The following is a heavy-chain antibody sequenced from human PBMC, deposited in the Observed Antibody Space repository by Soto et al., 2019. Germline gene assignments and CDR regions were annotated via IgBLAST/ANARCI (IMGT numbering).Heavy chain of an antibody. CDR2: IYSGGYT. D-gene: IGHD3-10*01. Sequence: EVQLVESGGGLIQPGGSLRLSCAVSGFTVSNNYMSWVRQAPGKGLEGVSVIYSGGYTAYGDSVKGRFTISRDNSKNTLILKMNSRGAAARAVFFCARRRGGGGYWGQGTLVTVSS. CDR3: ARRRGGGGY. J-gene: IGHJ4*02. V-gene: IGHV3-53*01. CDR1: GFTVSNNY.